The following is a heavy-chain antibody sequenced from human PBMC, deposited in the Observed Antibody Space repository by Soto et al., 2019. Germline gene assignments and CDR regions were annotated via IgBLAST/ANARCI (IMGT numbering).Heavy chain of an antibody. CDR2: IVVGSGNT. Sequence: PSVKVSCKASGFTFTSSAVQWVRQARGQRLEWIGWIVVGSGNTNYAQKFQERVTITRDMSTSTAYMELSSLRSEDTAVYYCAAPTAVTTMGSFFSWGQGTLVTSPQ. CDR3: AAPTAVTTMGSFFS. V-gene: IGHV1-58*01. CDR1: GFTFTSSA. J-gene: IGHJ5*02. D-gene: IGHD4-17*01.